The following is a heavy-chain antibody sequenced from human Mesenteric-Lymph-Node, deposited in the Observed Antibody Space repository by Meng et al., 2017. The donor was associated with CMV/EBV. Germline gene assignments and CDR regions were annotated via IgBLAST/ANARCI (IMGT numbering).Heavy chain of an antibody. CDR1: GFRFDEYA. CDR2: ISDDSATI. Sequence: GGSLRLSCTASGFRFDEYAMHWVRQVPGKGLEWVSGISDDSATIGYVDSVKGRFTISRDNAKKSLYLQMNSLSVEDGALYYCAKDAGPWNQRGYTWGPSYFLDNWGQGALVTVSS. V-gene: IGHV3-9*01. D-gene: IGHD5-12*01. J-gene: IGHJ4*02. CDR3: AKDAGPWNQRGYTWGPSYFLDN.